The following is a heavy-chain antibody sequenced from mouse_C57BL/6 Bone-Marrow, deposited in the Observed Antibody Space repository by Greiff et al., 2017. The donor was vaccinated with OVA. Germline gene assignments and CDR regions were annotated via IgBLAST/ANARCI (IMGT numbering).Heavy chain of an antibody. D-gene: IGHD1-1*01. CDR2: IYPRDGST. Sequence: VHLVESGPELVKPGASVKLSCKASGYTFTSYDINWVKQRPGQGLEWIGWIYPRDGSTKYNEKFKGKATLTVDTSSSTAYMELHSLTSEDSAVYFCARRDYYGSSYDYAMDYWGQGTSVTVSS. V-gene: IGHV1-85*01. J-gene: IGHJ4*01. CDR1: GYTFTSYD. CDR3: ARRDYYGSSYDYAMDY.